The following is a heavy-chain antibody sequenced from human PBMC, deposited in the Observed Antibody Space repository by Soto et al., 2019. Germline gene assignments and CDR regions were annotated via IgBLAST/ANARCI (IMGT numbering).Heavy chain of an antibody. V-gene: IGHV3-48*02. D-gene: IGHD3-3*01. Sequence: EVQLVESGGGLVQPGGTLRLSCVASGFTFSAHSMNWVRQAPGKGQEWISYNTGDGSPTMYTDSVTDRFTIARYNAKNSVFLQMTRLRDADTGVYYSARDAPNELYSFWFDSWCQGTMVSVSS. J-gene: IGHJ5*01. CDR3: ARDAPNELYSFWFDS. CDR1: GFTFSAHS. CDR2: NTGDGSPT.